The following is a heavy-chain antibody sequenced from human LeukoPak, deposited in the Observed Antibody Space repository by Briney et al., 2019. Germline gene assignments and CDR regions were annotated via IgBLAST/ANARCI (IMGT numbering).Heavy chain of an antibody. D-gene: IGHD1-1*01. Sequence: GGSLRLSCAASGFTFSNAWMSWVRQAPGKGLEWVGRIKSKTDGGTIDYAAPVKGRFTISRDDSKNTLYLQMNSLKTEDTAVYCCTAVSWNRPGDLEYWGQGTLVTVSS. J-gene: IGHJ4*02. CDR2: IKSKTDGGTI. CDR1: GFTFSNAW. V-gene: IGHV3-15*01. CDR3: TAVSWNRPGDLEY.